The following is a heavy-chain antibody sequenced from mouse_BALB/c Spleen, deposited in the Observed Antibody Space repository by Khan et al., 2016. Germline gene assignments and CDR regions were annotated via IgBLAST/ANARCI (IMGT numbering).Heavy chain of an antibody. CDR1: GYTFSNYW. CDR2: ILPGRDRT. CDR3: ASALYSMDY. V-gene: IGHV1-9*01. J-gene: IGHJ4*01. Sequence: QVQLQQSGAELMKPGASVKISCKATGYTFSNYWIEWVKQRPGHGLEWIGEILPGRDRTYYNEKFKGKATFTADTSSNTAYMQLSSLTSEDTTVHYCASALYSMDYWWPGTSVTVSS.